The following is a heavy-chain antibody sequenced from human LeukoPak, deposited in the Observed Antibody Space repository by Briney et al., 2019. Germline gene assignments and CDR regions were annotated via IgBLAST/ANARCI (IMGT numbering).Heavy chain of an antibody. CDR3: ASYSSTWGWLDP. D-gene: IGHD6-13*01. CDR2: IKQDGSEK. J-gene: IGHJ5*02. V-gene: IGHV3-7*01. Sequence: PGGSLRLSCAASGFAFSTSWMSWVRQAPGKGLEGVANIKQDGSEKDYVDSVKGRFTISRDNAKNSLYLQVNSLRVGDTAVYYCASYSSTWGWLDPWGQGTLVTVSS. CDR1: GFAFSTSW.